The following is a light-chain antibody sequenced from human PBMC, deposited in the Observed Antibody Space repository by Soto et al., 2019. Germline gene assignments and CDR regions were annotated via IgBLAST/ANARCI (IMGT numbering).Light chain of an antibody. J-gene: IGKJ4*01. CDR3: QQYQTGTST. V-gene: IGKV3-15*01. Sequence: IDMNQSPSTVSVARGERGTFSCRASRRMXRKLAWYQHKPGQAPRVLTAGASTGATGSPARLSGSGSETEFTLTSSRLQYDDCAIYYCQQYQTGTSTFGGGTKVDIK. CDR2: GAS. CDR1: RRMXRK.